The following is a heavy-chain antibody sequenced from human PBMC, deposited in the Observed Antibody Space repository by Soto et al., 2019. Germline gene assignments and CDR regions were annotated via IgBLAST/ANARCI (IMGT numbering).Heavy chain of an antibody. CDR3: ARESRFLEWLSLNWFDP. Sequence: EVQLVESGGGLVQPGGSLRLSCAASGFTFSSYSMNWVRQAPGKGLEWVSYISSSSGTIYYADSVKGRFTISRDNAKNSLYLQMNSLRDEDTAVYYWARESRFLEWLSLNWFDPWGQGTLVTVSS. CDR2: ISSSSGTI. CDR1: GFTFSSYS. J-gene: IGHJ5*02. D-gene: IGHD3-3*01. V-gene: IGHV3-48*02.